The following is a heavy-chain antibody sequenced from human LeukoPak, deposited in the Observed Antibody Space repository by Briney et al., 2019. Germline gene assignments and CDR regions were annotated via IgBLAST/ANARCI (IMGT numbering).Heavy chain of an antibody. J-gene: IGHJ4*02. V-gene: IGHV4-59*01. D-gene: IGHD2-15*01. CDR2: IHYSGSA. Sequence: PSETLSLTCTVSGGSISSYYWSWIRQPPGKGLEWIGHIHYSGSASYNPSLKSRGTISADTSKNQFSLKLSSVTAADTAVYYCARYNCTGGSCYYQPFDYWGQGTLVTVSS. CDR3: ARYNCTGGSCYYQPFDY. CDR1: GGSISSYY.